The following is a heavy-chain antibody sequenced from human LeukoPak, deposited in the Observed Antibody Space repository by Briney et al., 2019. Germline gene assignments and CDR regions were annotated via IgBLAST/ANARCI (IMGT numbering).Heavy chain of an antibody. CDR2: IYYSGST. Sequence: PSETLSLTCTVSGGSISSYYWSWIRQPPGKGLEWIGYIYYSGSTNYNPSLKSRVTISVDTSKNQFSLKLSSVTAADTAVHYCARGLQDIVVVPAAMVSSYYYYYMDVWGKGTTVTVSS. J-gene: IGHJ6*03. D-gene: IGHD2-2*01. CDR1: GGSISSYY. CDR3: ARGLQDIVVVPAAMVSSYYYYYMDV. V-gene: IGHV4-59*01.